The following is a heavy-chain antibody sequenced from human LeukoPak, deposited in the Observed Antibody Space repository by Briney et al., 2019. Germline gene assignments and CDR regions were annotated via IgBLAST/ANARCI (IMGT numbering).Heavy chain of an antibody. D-gene: IGHD2-2*01. J-gene: IGHJ4*02. Sequence: GGSLRLSCAASGFTFSDYYMSWIRQAPGKGLEWVSYITDTGTTIYYPDSVKGRFTISRDNAKNSLYLQMNSLRAEDTAVYYCARRHCSSTSCPIVDYWGQGTLVTVSS. CDR2: ITDTGTTI. V-gene: IGHV3-11*04. CDR3: ARRHCSSTSCPIVDY. CDR1: GFTFSDYY.